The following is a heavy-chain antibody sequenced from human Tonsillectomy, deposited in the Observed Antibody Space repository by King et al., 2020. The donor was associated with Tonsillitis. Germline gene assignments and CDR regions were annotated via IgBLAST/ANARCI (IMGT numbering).Heavy chain of an antibody. CDR2: IDTTCIP. D-gene: IGHD1-1*01. J-gene: IGHJ4*02. V-gene: IGHV3-48*01. CDR3: ARDKDWSFDY. CDR1: GFTFSTYT. Sequence: VQLVDSGGGLVQPGGSRTLSFSASGFTFSTYTFNWVRQAPVKGRECVSYIDTTCIPYYADSVKGRFTISRDNAKNSVYLQMSSLRAEDTAVYYCARDKDWSFDYWGQGTLVTVSS.